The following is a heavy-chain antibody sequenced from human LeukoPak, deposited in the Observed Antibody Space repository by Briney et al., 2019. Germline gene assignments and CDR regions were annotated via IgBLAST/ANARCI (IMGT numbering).Heavy chain of an antibody. Sequence: GGSLRLSCTVSGLTFSTYAMHWVRQAPGKGLEYVSAIGTNGISTYYADAVRDGFIISRDNSKNTLYLQITSLRAEDTAVYYCVKGSQVVYSPAFDYWGLGTLVTVSS. CDR1: GLTFSTYA. CDR2: IGTNGIST. CDR3: VKGSQVVYSPAFDY. J-gene: IGHJ4*02. V-gene: IGHV3-64D*06. D-gene: IGHD2-2*01.